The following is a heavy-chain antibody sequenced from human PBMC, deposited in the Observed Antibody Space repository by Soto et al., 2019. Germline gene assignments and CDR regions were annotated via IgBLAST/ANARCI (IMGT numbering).Heavy chain of an antibody. D-gene: IGHD3-16*02. V-gene: IGHV4-59*01. CDR1: GGSISRYY. CDR2: IYYSGST. Sequence: QVQLQESGPGLVKPSETLSLTCTVSGGSISRYYWSWIRQPPGKGLEWIGYIYYSGSTNYNPSLKSRFTISVDTSNNQFPLKLGSVPAADTAVYYCARTGGGRYDDIWGSYRSWFDPWGQGTLVTVSS. J-gene: IGHJ5*02. CDR3: ARTGGGRYDDIWGSYRSWFDP.